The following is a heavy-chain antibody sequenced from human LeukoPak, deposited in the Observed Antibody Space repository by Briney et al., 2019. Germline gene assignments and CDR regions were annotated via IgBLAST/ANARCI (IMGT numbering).Heavy chain of an antibody. V-gene: IGHV4-61*02. Sequence: PSETLSLTCTVSGGSISSGSYYWSWIRQPAGKGLEWIGRIYTSGSTNYNPSLKSRVTISVDTSKNQFSLKLSSVTAADTAVYYCARDSQGTYRYNWNYGTDYYYMDVWGKGTTVTVSS. CDR2: IYTSGST. CDR1: GGSISSGSYY. J-gene: IGHJ6*03. D-gene: IGHD1-7*01. CDR3: ARDSQGTYRYNWNYGTDYYYMDV.